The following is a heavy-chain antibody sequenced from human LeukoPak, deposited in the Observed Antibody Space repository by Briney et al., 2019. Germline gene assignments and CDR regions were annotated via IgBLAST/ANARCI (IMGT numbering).Heavy chain of an antibody. CDR2: ISGSSGII. CDR3: AKWGPYDILTGRIN. J-gene: IGHJ4*02. V-gene: IGHV3-48*01. D-gene: IGHD3-9*01. Sequence: GGSLRLSCAASGFTFNTYTMNWVRQAPGKGLEWVSYISGSSGIIDYADSVRGRFTISRDNAKNSLYLQMNSLRAEDTAVYYCAKWGPYDILTGRINWGQGTLVTVSS. CDR1: GFTFNTYT.